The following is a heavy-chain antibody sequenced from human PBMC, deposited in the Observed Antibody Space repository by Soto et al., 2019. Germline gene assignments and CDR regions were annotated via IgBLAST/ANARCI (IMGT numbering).Heavy chain of an antibody. CDR3: ARGHSVNAGIITY. J-gene: IGHJ4*02. V-gene: IGHV3-48*01. CDR2: NISGGSI. D-gene: IGHD6-13*01. CDR1: GFTIATSH. Sequence: EVQLVASGGGLVQPGGSLRLSCAASGFTIATSHMNWVRQPPGKGLEWISYNISGGSISYADSVRGRFTISRDIAENSLYLQMNSLRAEDTAVYYCARGHSVNAGIITYWGQGILVTVSS.